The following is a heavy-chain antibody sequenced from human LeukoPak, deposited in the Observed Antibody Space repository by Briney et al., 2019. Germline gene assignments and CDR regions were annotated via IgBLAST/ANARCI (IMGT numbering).Heavy chain of an antibody. CDR1: GGSISSYY. D-gene: IGHD1-26*01. CDR2: IYTSGST. Sequence: SGTLSLTCTVSGGSISSYYWSWIRQPAGKGLESIGRIYTSGSTNYNPSLKSRVTMSVDTSENQFSLKLSSVTAADTAVYYCARDPFLSGSYCWPHLYWYFDLWGRGTLVSVSS. CDR3: ARDPFLSGSYCWPHLYWYFDL. J-gene: IGHJ2*01. V-gene: IGHV4-4*07.